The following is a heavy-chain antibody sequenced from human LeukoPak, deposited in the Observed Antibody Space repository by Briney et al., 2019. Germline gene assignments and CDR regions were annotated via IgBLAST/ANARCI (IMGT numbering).Heavy chain of an antibody. Sequence: GGSLRLSGAASGFTVSTVWMTWVRQASGKGLEWVGRIREKTDGGTAEYAAPVKGRFTISRDDSKNTLYLQMNSVTTEDTAVYYCTSTLGYWGQGTLVTVSS. CDR3: TSTLGY. CDR1: GFTVSTVW. CDR2: IREKTDGGTA. J-gene: IGHJ4*02. V-gene: IGHV3-15*01. D-gene: IGHD3-16*01.